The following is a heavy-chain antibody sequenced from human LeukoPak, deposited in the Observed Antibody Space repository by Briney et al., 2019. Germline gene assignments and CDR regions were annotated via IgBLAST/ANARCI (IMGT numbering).Heavy chain of an antibody. CDR1: GFTFSSYG. CDR3: AKDGQGSGWYEGYFDY. Sequence: AGGSLRLSCAASGFTFSSYGMHWVRQAPGKGLEWVAVISYDGSNKYYADSVKGRFTISRDNSKNTLYLQMNSLRAEDTAVYYCAKDGQGSGWYEGYFDYWGQGTLVTVSS. V-gene: IGHV3-30*18. CDR2: ISYDGSNK. D-gene: IGHD6-19*01. J-gene: IGHJ4*02.